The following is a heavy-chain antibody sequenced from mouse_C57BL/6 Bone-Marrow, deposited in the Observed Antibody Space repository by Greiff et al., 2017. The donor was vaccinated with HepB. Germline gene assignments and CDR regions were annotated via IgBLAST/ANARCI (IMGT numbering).Heavy chain of an antibody. V-gene: IGHV5-15*01. D-gene: IGHD2-4*01. J-gene: IGHJ4*01. Sequence: EVKLVESGGGLVQPGGSLKLSCAASGFTFSDYGMAWVRQAPRKGPEWVAFISNLAYSIYYADTVTGRFTISRENAKHTLYLEMSSLRSEDTAMYYCARHLDYDYAMDYWGQGTSVTVSS. CDR2: ISNLAYSI. CDR1: GFTFSDYG. CDR3: ARHLDYDYAMDY.